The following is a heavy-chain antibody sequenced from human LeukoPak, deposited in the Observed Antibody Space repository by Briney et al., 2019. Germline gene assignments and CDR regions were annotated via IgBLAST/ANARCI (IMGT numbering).Heavy chain of an antibody. J-gene: IGHJ4*02. V-gene: IGHV4-39*01. CDR1: GGSISSSSYY. Sequence: SETLSLTCTVSGGSISSSSYYWGWIRQPPGKGLEWIGSIYYSGSTYYNPSLKSRVTISVDTSKNQFSLKLGSVTAADTAVYYCARRRPSHYFDYWGQGTLVTVSS. CDR3: ARRRPSHYFDY. CDR2: IYYSGST.